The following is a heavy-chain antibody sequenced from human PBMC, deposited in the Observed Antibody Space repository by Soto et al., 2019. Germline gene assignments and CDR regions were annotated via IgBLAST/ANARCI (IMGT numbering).Heavy chain of an antibody. Sequence: ASVKVSCKASGFTFTSSAMQWVRQARGQRLEWIGWIVVGSGNTNYAQKFQERVTIIRDMSTSTAYMELSSLRSEDTAVYYCAASYDSSGVYDYWGQGTLVTVSS. CDR2: IVVGSGNT. CDR1: GFTFTSSA. CDR3: AASYDSSGVYDY. V-gene: IGHV1-58*02. J-gene: IGHJ4*02. D-gene: IGHD3-22*01.